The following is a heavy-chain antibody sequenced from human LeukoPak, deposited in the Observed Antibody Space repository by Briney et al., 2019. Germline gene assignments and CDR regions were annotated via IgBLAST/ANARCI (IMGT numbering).Heavy chain of an antibody. Sequence: GGSLRLSCAASGFTFSSYWMHRVRQAPGKGLVWVSRINTDGSSTSYADSVKGRFTISRDNAKNTLYLQMNSLRAEDTAVYYCARDLYCSSTSCYNAFDIWGQGTMVTVSS. V-gene: IGHV3-74*01. D-gene: IGHD2-2*01. CDR2: INTDGSST. CDR3: ARDLYCSSTSCYNAFDI. CDR1: GFTFSSYW. J-gene: IGHJ3*02.